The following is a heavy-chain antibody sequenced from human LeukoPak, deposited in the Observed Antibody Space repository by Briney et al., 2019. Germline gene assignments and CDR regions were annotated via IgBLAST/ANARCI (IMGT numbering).Heavy chain of an antibody. CDR3: ARQGGYDFWSGYPYYYYGMDV. CDR2: IYYSGST. D-gene: IGHD3-3*01. CDR1: GGSISSYH. Sequence: SETLSLTCTVSGGSISSYHWSWIRQPPGKGLEWIGYIYYSGSTNYNPSLKSRVTISVDTSKNQFSLKLSSVTAADTAVYYCARQGGYDFWSGYPYYYYGMDVWGQGTTVTVSS. J-gene: IGHJ6*02. V-gene: IGHV4-59*08.